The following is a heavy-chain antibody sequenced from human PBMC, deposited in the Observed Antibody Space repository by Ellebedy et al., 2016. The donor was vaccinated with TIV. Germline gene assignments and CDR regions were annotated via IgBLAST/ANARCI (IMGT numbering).Heavy chain of an antibody. J-gene: IGHJ6*03. D-gene: IGHD3-3*01. CDR1: GYTFTGYY. CDR3: ARRGVDFWSGPIPYYYMDV. Sequence: ASVKVSCXASGYTFTGYYMHWVRQAPGQGLEWMGWINPNSGGTNYAQKFQGRVTMTRDTSISTAYMELSRLRSDDTAVYYCARRGVDFWSGPIPYYYMDVWGKGTTVTVSS. V-gene: IGHV1-2*02. CDR2: INPNSGGT.